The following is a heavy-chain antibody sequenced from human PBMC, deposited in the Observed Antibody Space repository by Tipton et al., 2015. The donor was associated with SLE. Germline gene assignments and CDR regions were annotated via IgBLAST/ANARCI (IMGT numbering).Heavy chain of an antibody. Sequence: SLRLSCAASGFTFDDYAMHWVRQAPGKGLEWVSGISWNSGSIGYADSVKGRFTISRDNAKNSLYLQMNSLRAEDTALYYCAKDRRVGAWWYFDYWGQGTLVTVSS. J-gene: IGHJ4*02. CDR3: AKDRRVGAWWYFDY. CDR2: ISWNSGSI. V-gene: IGHV3-9*01. D-gene: IGHD1-26*01. CDR1: GFTFDDYA.